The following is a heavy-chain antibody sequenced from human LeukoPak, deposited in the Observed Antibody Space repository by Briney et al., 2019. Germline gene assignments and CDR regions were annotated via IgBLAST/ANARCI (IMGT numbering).Heavy chain of an antibody. J-gene: IGHJ6*03. CDR2: INHSGST. CDR1: GGSFSGYY. D-gene: IGHD6-6*01. Sequence: SETLSLTCAVYGGSFSGYYWSWIRQPPGKGLEWIGEINHSGSTNYNPSLKSRVTISVDTSKNQFSLKLSSVTAADTAVYYCARGSSGKYYYYYMDVWGKGTTVTVSS. CDR3: ARGSSGKYYYYYMDV. V-gene: IGHV4-34*01.